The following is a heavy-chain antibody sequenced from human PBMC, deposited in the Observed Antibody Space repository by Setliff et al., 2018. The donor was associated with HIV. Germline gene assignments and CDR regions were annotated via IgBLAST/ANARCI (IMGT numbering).Heavy chain of an antibody. CDR2: IIPPFGTG. J-gene: IGHJ3*02. D-gene: IGHD3-10*01. V-gene: IGHV1-69*05. Sequence: SVKVSCKASGGSFGNFAVSWVRQAPGQGLEFMGGIIPPFGTGKFAQKFQGRVTMTRDSSTSTVYLELRSLRSEDTAVYFCASKGGSENYPDSDAFDIWGQGTLVTVSS. CDR3: ASKGGSENYPDSDAFDI. CDR1: GGSFGNFA.